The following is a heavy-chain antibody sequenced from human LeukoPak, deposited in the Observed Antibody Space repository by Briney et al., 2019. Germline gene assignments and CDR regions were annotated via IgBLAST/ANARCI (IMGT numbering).Heavy chain of an antibody. CDR1: RFTFSSYA. CDR2: ISGSGGST. V-gene: IGHV3-23*01. Sequence: GGSLRLSCAASRFTFSSYAMSWVRQAPGKGLEWVSAISGSGGSTYYADSVKGRFTISRDNSKNTLYLQMNSLRAEDTAVYYCAKGEGLQRPPYYPVAAEVFYYYYMDVWGKGTTVTVSS. J-gene: IGHJ6*03. CDR3: AKGEGLQRPPYYPVAAEVFYYYYMDV. D-gene: IGHD1-26*01.